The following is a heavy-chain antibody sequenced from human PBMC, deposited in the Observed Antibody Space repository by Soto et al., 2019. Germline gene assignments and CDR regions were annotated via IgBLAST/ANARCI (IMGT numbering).Heavy chain of an antibody. CDR1: GFTFRDYY. V-gene: IGHV3-11*05. CDR3: AREYYYTMDV. J-gene: IGHJ6*02. Sequence: QVQLVESGGGLVRPGGSLRLSCEASGFTFRDYYMPWFRQAPGKGLEWLSYIDSSTKNTNYADSVKGRFTISRDNAKNSLYLQMNSLRADDTAVYYCAREYYYTMDVWGQGTMVTVSS. CDR2: IDSSTKNT.